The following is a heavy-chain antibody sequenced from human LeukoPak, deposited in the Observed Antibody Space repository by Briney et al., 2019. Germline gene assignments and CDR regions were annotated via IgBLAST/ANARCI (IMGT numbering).Heavy chain of an antibody. CDR2: FHSSGST. J-gene: IGHJ4*02. CDR1: GISITTYY. V-gene: IGHV4-59*01. D-gene: IGHD1-26*01. Sequence: AETLSLTCTVSGISITTYYWGWSRRPPGNGLEGFGLFHSSGSTTYNPSLKSRVTISIDTSKNQFSLHLRSVTAADTAVYYCARDIREVGESHYFDYWGQGALVTVTS. CDR3: ARDIREVGESHYFDY.